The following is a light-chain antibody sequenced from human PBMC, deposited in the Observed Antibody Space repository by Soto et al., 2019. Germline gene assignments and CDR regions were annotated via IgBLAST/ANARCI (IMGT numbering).Light chain of an antibody. CDR2: KAS. CDR3: QQYYSYPWT. V-gene: IGKV1-5*03. Sequence: DIQMTQSPSSLSASVGDGVTITCRASQTISSWLAWYQQKPGKPPKLLIYKASSLESGVPSRFSGSGSGTDFTLTISCLQSEDFATYYCQQYYSYPWTFGQGTKVDI. J-gene: IGKJ1*01. CDR1: QTISSW.